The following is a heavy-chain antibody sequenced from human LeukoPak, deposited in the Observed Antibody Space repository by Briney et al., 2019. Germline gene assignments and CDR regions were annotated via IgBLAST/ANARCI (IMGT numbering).Heavy chain of an antibody. CDR2: IYITGST. CDR3: ARLKYYDSTGYSPGYYMDV. J-gene: IGHJ6*03. V-gene: IGHV4-4*07. D-gene: IGHD3-22*01. Sequence: SETLSLTCSVAGGSIINYYWSWIRQSAWTGLEWVGRIYITGSTTYNPSLQSRLSMSVDTSKNQFSLRLRSVSAADTAVYYCARLKYYDSTGYSPGYYMDVWGKGITVTVSS. CDR1: GGSIINYY.